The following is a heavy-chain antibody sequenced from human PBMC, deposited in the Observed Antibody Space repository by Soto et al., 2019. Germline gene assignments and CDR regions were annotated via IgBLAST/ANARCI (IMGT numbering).Heavy chain of an antibody. Sequence: SETLSLTCAVYGGSFSGYYWSWIRQPPGKGLEWIGEINHSGSTNYNPSLKSRVTISVDTSKNQFSLKLSSVTAADTAVYYCARRGAGATIDYWGQGTLVTVSS. J-gene: IGHJ4*02. V-gene: IGHV4-34*01. CDR2: INHSGST. CDR1: GGSFSGYY. CDR3: ARRGAGATIDY. D-gene: IGHD5-12*01.